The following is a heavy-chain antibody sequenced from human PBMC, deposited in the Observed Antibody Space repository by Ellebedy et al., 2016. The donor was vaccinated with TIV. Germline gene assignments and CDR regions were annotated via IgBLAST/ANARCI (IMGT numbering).Heavy chain of an antibody. V-gene: IGHV4-34*01. D-gene: IGHD2-2*01. CDR3: ARRPYCSTTTCYGLDY. Sequence: SETLSLTXAVYGGSLSGYYWSWVRQPPGKGLEWIGEINHSGSTNHNPSLKGRVTISVDTSKNQFSLKLRSVTAADTAVYFCARRPYCSTTTCYGLDYWGQGTLVTVSS. J-gene: IGHJ4*02. CDR2: INHSGST. CDR1: GGSLSGYY.